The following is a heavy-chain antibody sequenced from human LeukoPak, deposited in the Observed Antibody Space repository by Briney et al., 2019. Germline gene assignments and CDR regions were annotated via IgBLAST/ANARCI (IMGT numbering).Heavy chain of an antibody. CDR2: IKQDGSEK. V-gene: IGHV3-7*01. D-gene: IGHD3-22*01. Sequence: GGSLRLSCAASGFTFSRYWMSWVRQAPGKGLEWVANIKQDGSEKYYVDSVKGRFTISRDNAKNSLYLQMNSLRAEDTAVYYCAREGDSSAYVFDYWGQGTLVTVSS. CDR3: AREGDSSAYVFDY. J-gene: IGHJ4*02. CDR1: GFTFSRYW.